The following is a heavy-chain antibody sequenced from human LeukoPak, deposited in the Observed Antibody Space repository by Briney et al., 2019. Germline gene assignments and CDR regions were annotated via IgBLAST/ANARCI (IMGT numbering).Heavy chain of an antibody. V-gene: IGHV3-74*01. CDR1: GFTFSSYW. CDR3: ARDGDSGSSDLYFDY. CDR2: INSDGRST. D-gene: IGHD6-13*01. J-gene: IGHJ4*02. Sequence: PGGSLRLSCAASGFTFSSYWMHWVRQAPGKGLVWVSRINSDGRSTSYADSVKGRFTISRDNAKNTLYLQMNSLRAEDTAVYYCARDGDSGSSDLYFDYWGQGTLVTVSS.